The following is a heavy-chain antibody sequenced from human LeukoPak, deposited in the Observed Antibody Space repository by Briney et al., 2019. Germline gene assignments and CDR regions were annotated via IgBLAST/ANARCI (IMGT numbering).Heavy chain of an antibody. CDR3: ARHADIVVVPAANGGWFDP. CDR2: IYHSGST. J-gene: IGHJ5*02. CDR1: GYSISSGYY. D-gene: IGHD2-2*01. Sequence: SETLSLTCAVSGYSISSGYYWGWIRQPPGKGLEWIGSIYHSGSTYYNPSLKSRVTISVDTSKNQFSLKLSSVTAADTAVYYCARHADIVVVPAANGGWFDPWGQGTLVTVSS. V-gene: IGHV4-38-2*01.